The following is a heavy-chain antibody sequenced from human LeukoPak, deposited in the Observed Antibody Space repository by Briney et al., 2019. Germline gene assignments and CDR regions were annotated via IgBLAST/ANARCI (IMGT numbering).Heavy chain of an antibody. V-gene: IGHV5-51*01. CDR2: IYPADSGT. CDR3: ARQSLSGYTDY. J-gene: IGHJ4*02. D-gene: IGHD3-22*01. CDR1: GYSFTSYR. Sequence: PGESLKISCKAFGYSFTSYRIGWVRQMPGKGLEWMGIIYPADSGTRYSPSFQGQVTISADKSITTAYLQWSSLKASDTAMYYCARQSLSGYTDYWGQGTLVTASS.